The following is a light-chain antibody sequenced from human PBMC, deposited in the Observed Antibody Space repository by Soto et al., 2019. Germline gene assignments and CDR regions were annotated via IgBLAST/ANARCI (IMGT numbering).Light chain of an antibody. Sequence: EIVLTQSPGTLSLSPGERATLSCRASQSVSSGYLAWYQQKPGQAPRLLIYGASSRATGIPDRFSGSGSGTDFTLTISRLEPEDFAVYYCQQYGSSPTFGQGTRLKIK. CDR1: QSVSSGY. J-gene: IGKJ5*01. V-gene: IGKV3-20*01. CDR2: GAS. CDR3: QQYGSSPT.